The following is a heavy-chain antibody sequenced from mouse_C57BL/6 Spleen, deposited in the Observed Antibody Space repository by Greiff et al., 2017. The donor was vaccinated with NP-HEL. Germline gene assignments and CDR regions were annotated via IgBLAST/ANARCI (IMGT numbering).Heavy chain of an antibody. V-gene: IGHV5-17*01. D-gene: IGHD2-5*01. CDR3: AFYSNYEGYFDY. Sequence: EVHLVESGGGLVKPGGSLKLSCAASGFTFSDYGMHWVRQAPEKGLEWVAYISSGSSTIYYADTVKGRFTISRDNAKNTLFLQMTSLRSEDTAMYYCAFYSNYEGYFDYWGQGTTLTVSS. CDR2: ISSGSSTI. J-gene: IGHJ2*01. CDR1: GFTFSDYG.